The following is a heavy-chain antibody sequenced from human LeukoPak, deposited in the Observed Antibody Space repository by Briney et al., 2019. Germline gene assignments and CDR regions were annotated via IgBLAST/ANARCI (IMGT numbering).Heavy chain of an antibody. CDR2: INNDGSIT. J-gene: IGHJ3*02. D-gene: IGHD2-2*01. Sequence: PGGSLRLSCAASGFPFSNYWVQWVRQAPGQGLVLVSCINNDGSITRYANSVTGRFSRSRDTAKTRVYLQTNSLRAEDTAVYYCARRVISCSRHSFFAYAFDIWGQGTMVTVSS. V-gene: IGHV3-74*01. CDR3: ARRVISCSRHSFFAYAFDI. CDR1: GFPFSNYW.